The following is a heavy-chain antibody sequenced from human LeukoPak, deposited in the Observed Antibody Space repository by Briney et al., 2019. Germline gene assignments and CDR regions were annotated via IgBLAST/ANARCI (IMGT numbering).Heavy chain of an antibody. Sequence: GGSLRLSCAASGFTFSSYEMNWVRLAPGKGLDWVSYVSSSGSIIYYADSVEGRFTISRDNAKNSLSLQMNGLRAEDTAVYYCARDFDYWGQGTLVTVSS. CDR1: GFTFSSYE. CDR2: VSSSGSII. V-gene: IGHV3-48*03. J-gene: IGHJ4*02. CDR3: ARDFDY.